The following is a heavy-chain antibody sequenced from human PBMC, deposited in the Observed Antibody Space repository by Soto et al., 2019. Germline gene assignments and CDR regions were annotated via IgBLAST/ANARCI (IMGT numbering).Heavy chain of an antibody. CDR3: AKENGFQFVNFGASGFDY. J-gene: IGHJ4*02. CDR2: ISGSGSST. CDR1: GFRFSSKA. Sequence: EVQLLESGGGLVQPGGSLRPSCAPSGFRFSSKAITWVRQPPGKGLEWVSIISGSGSSTYYTDSLKGRFTISRDNSKNMVYLEMNYLRAEDTAVYYCAKENGFQFVNFGASGFDYWGQGSLVSVSS. D-gene: IGHD6-6*01. V-gene: IGHV3-23*01.